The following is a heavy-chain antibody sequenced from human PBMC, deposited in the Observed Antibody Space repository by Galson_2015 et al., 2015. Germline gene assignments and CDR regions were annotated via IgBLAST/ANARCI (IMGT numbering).Heavy chain of an antibody. J-gene: IGHJ4*02. CDR2: IIPIFGTA. Sequence: SVKVSCKASGGTFSSYAISWVRQAPGQGLEWMGGIIPIFGTANYAQKFQGRVTITADESTSTAYMELSSLRSEDTAVYYCSREPRYSGSAPDYWGQGTLVTVSS. CDR1: GGTFSSYA. CDR3: SREPRYSGSAPDY. V-gene: IGHV1-69*13. D-gene: IGHD3-10*01.